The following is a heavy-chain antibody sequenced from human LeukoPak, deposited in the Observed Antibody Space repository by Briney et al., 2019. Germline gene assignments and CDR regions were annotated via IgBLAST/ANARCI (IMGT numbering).Heavy chain of an antibody. CDR3: ARYSSGWYHDY. V-gene: IGHV1-3*01. D-gene: IGHD6-19*01. Sequence: SVKVSCKASGYTFTRFAMHWVRQAPGQRLEWMGWINAGNGNTKYSQKFQGRVTITRDTSANTAYMELSSLISEDTAVYYCARYSSGWYHDYWGQGTLVTVSS. J-gene: IGHJ4*02. CDR1: GYTFTRFA. CDR2: INAGNGNT.